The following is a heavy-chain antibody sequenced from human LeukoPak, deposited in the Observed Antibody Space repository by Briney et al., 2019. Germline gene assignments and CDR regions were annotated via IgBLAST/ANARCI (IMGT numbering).Heavy chain of an antibody. V-gene: IGHV3-11*06. CDR3: ARNLLSSGQLDGIDY. CDR2: ISGSSRYT. J-gene: IGHJ4*02. D-gene: IGHD3-22*01. Sequence: GRSLRLSCAASGFTFSDSYMSWIRQAPGNGLDWLSYISGSSRYTNYADSVKGRFTISRDNAKNSLYLQMNSLRAEDTALYYCARNLLSSGQLDGIDYWGQGTLVTVSS. CDR1: GFTFSDSY.